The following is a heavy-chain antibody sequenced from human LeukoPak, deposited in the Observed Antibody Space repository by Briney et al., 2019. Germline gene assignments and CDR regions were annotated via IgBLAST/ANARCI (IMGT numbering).Heavy chain of an antibody. J-gene: IGHJ4*02. CDR1: GFPFSTYW. CDR3: AKDRSLTMVRGVSLIDY. V-gene: IGHV3-74*01. Sequence: GGSLRLSCAASGFPFSTYWMHWVRQAPGKGLVWVSRINSDATTTDYADSVKGRFTISRDNAKNTVFLQMNSLRAEDTAVYYCAKDRSLTMVRGVSLIDYWGQGTLVTVSS. D-gene: IGHD3-10*01. CDR2: INSDATTT.